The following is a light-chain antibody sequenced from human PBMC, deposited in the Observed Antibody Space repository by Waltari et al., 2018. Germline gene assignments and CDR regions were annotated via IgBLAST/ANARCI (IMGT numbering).Light chain of an antibody. CDR3: QQYSYFST. V-gene: IGKV1-5*03. CDR1: ESISTW. J-gene: IGKJ2*01. Sequence: DIQMTQTPSPLSTSVGDRVTIPCRASESISTWVAWYQQKPGQAPKLLIYRTSNLQSGVPPRFSGSGSGTEFTLTIRSLQPGDFATYFCQQYSYFSTFGQGTKLEIK. CDR2: RTS.